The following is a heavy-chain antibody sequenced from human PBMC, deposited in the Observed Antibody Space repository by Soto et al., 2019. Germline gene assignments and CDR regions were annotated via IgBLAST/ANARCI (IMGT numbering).Heavy chain of an antibody. CDR2: IDWKGDAI. Sequence: EVQLVESGGGLVQPGRSLRLSCAASGFTFEEYAVHWVRRHPVKGLEWVAVIDWKGDAIGYADSVKGRFTVSRDYARKSLFLKMNSLTLDDTAVYYCAKDYYCSAENCFSAYRTYFLDVWGKGTTVTVSS. D-gene: IGHD2-15*01. V-gene: IGHV3-9*01. J-gene: IGHJ6*03. CDR1: GFTFEEYA. CDR3: AKDYYCSAENCFSAYRTYFLDV.